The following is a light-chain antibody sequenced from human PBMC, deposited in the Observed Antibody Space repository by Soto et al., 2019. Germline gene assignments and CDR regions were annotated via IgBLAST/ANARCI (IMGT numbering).Light chain of an antibody. J-gene: IGKJ3*01. Sequence: EIVLTQSPGTLSLSPGERATLSCRASQSVSSSYLAWYQQKPGQAPRLLIYGASSRATGIPDRFSGSGSGTDFTLTISRLEPEDFAVYYCQQDGSSPNFGPGNKVDIK. CDR1: QSVSSSY. V-gene: IGKV3-20*01. CDR2: GAS. CDR3: QQDGSSPN.